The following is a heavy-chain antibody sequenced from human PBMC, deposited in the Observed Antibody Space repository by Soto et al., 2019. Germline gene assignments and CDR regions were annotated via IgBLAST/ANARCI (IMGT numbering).Heavy chain of an antibody. J-gene: IGHJ6*02. Sequence: SWGSLRLSCAASGFIFSSYGMHCVRQAPCKGLEWVAFISFDVSNKYYADSVKGRFAISRDNSKNTLYLQMNSLRAEDTAVYYCAKDSAIVAYGMDVWGQGTTVTVSS. CDR3: AKDSAIVAYGMDV. V-gene: IGHV3-30*18. D-gene: IGHD5-12*01. CDR1: GFIFSSYG. CDR2: ISFDVSNK.